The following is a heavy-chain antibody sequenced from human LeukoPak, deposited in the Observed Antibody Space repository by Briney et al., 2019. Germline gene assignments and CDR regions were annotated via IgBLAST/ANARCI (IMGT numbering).Heavy chain of an antibody. CDR1: GFTFSSYG. CDR2: ITYEGSNK. V-gene: IGHV3-30*03. CDR3: ARGFLGDAFDI. J-gene: IGHJ3*02. D-gene: IGHD3-3*01. Sequence: GGSLRLSCAASGFTFSSYGMHWFRQARGKRLEWVAVITYEGSNKYYADSVKGRFTISRDNSKNTLYLQMNSLRAGDTAVYYCARGFLGDAFDIWGQGTMVTVSS.